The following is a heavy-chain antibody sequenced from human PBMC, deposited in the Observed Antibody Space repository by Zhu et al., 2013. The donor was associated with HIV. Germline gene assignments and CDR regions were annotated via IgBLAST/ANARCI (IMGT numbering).Heavy chain of an antibody. CDR3: ARVPRRRQLPDY. J-gene: IGHJ4*02. V-gene: IGHV4-31*03. D-gene: IGHD1-26*01. CDR2: IYHSGST. CDR1: GGSISSGGYY. Sequence: QVQVQESGPGLVKPSQTLSLTCTVSGGSISSGGYYWSWIRQHPERGLEWIGYIYHSGSTHYNPSLLSRVTISVDTSKNQFSLKLSSVTAADTAVYYCARVPRRRQLPDYWGQGTLVTVSS.